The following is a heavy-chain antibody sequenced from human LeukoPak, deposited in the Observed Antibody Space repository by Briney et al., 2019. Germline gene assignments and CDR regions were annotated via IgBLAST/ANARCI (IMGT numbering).Heavy chain of an antibody. V-gene: IGHV4-34*01. J-gene: IGHJ4*02. CDR3: ARGRPTTGTTLYDY. Sequence: PSETLSLTCAVYGGSFSGYYWSWIRQPPGKGLEWIGEINHSGSTNYNPSLKSRVTISVDTSKNQFSLKLSSVTAADTAVYYCARGRPTTGTTLYDYWGQGTLVTVSS. D-gene: IGHD1-1*01. CDR2: INHSGST. CDR1: GGSFSGYY.